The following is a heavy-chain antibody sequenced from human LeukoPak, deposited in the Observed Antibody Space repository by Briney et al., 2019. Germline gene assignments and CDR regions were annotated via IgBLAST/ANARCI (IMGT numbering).Heavy chain of an antibody. CDR1: GGSISSSSYY. CDR3: ARDLSGSMDV. V-gene: IGHV4-39*07. Sequence: SETLSLTCTVSGGSISSSSYYWGWIRQPPGKGLEWIGSIYYSGSTYYNPSLKSRVTISVDTSKNQFSLKLSSVTAADTAVYYCARDLSGSMDVWGKGTTVTVSS. CDR2: IYYSGST. D-gene: IGHD6-25*01. J-gene: IGHJ6*03.